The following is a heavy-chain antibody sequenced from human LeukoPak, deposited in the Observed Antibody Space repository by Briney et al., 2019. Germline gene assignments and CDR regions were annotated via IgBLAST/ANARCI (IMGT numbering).Heavy chain of an antibody. D-gene: IGHD4-11*01. CDR1: GFTFSSYS. J-gene: IGHJ4*02. V-gene: IGHV3-48*01. CDR3: ARGIGYSNYNAYDY. Sequence: GGSLRLSCAASGFTFSSYSMNWVRQAPGKGLEWVSYISSSSSTIYYADSVKGRFTISRDNAKNSLYLQMNSLRAEDTAVYCCARGIGYSNYNAYDYWGQGTLVTVSS. CDR2: ISSSSSTI.